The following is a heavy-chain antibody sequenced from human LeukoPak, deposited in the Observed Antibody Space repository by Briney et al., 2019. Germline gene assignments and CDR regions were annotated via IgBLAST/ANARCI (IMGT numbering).Heavy chain of an antibody. CDR2: IIPIFGTA. Sequence: ASVKVSCKASGGTFSSYAISWVRQAPGQGLEWMGGIIPIFGTANYAQKFQGRVTITADKSTSTAYMELSSLRSEDMAVYYCARTRQYSGTWGFDNWGQGTLVTVSS. D-gene: IGHD6-13*01. V-gene: IGHV1-69*06. J-gene: IGHJ4*02. CDR1: GGTFSSYA. CDR3: ARTRQYSGTWGFDN.